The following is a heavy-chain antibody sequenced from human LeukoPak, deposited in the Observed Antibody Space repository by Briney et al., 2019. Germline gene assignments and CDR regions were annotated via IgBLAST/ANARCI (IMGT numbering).Heavy chain of an antibody. CDR2: IYSGGST. J-gene: IGHJ4*02. CDR1: GFTFSDYY. Sequence: GGSLRLSCAASGFTFSDYYMSWIRQAPGKGLEWVSVIYSGGSTYYADSVKGRFTISRDNSKNTLYLQMNSLRAEDTAVYYCARELGSYYFDYWGQGTLVTVSS. V-gene: IGHV3-53*01. D-gene: IGHD1-26*01. CDR3: ARELGSYYFDY.